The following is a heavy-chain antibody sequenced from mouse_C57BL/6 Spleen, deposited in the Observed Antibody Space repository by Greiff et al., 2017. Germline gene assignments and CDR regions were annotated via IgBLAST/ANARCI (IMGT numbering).Heavy chain of an antibody. V-gene: IGHV5-12*01. CDR1: GFTFSDYY. CDR3: ARRGGDYRDYYAMDY. D-gene: IGHD5-5*01. CDR2: ISNGGGST. Sequence: EVKLEESGGGLVQPGGSLKLSCAASGFTFSDYYMYWVRQTPEKRLEWVAYISNGGGSTYYPDTVKGRFTISRDNAKNTLYLQMSRLKSEDTAMYYCARRGGDYRDYYAMDYWGQGTSVTVSS. J-gene: IGHJ4*01.